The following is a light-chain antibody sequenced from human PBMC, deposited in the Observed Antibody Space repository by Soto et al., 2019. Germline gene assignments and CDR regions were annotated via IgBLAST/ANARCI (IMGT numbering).Light chain of an antibody. V-gene: IGKV3-11*01. CDR2: DAS. CDR1: QSVSNY. J-gene: IGKJ4*01. CDR3: QQRSDWPLT. Sequence: DIVVTQSPATLSLSPGARATLSCRASQSVSNYLAWYQQKPGQAPRLLIYDASKRATGIPARFSGSGSGTDFTLTISSLEPEDFAVYYCQQRSDWPLTFGGGTKVEIK.